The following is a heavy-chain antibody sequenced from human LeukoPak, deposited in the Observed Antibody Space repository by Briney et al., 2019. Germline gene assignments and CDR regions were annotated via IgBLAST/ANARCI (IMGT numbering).Heavy chain of an antibody. V-gene: IGHV4-39*07. Sequence: SETLSLTCTVSGGSISSSSYYWGWIRQPPGKGLEWIGSIYYSGSTYYNPSLKSRVTISVDTSKNQFSLKLSSVTAADTAVYYCARILSGSYYGRGAFDIWGQGTMVTVSS. CDR3: ARILSGSYYGRGAFDI. CDR1: GGSISSSSYY. J-gene: IGHJ3*02. D-gene: IGHD1-26*01. CDR2: IYYSGST.